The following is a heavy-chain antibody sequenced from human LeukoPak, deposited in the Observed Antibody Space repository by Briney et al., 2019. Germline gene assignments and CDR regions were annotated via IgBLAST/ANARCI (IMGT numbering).Heavy chain of an antibody. Sequence: GGSLRLSCKASGFTFGDYAMSWVRQAPGKGLEWVGFIRSKAYGGTTEYAASVKGRFTISRDDSKSIAYLQMNSLKPEDTAVYYCTRKGGPTLDYWGQGTLVTVSS. CDR2: IRSKAYGGTT. CDR3: TRKGGPTLDY. D-gene: IGHD3-16*01. J-gene: IGHJ4*02. V-gene: IGHV3-49*04. CDR1: GFTFGDYA.